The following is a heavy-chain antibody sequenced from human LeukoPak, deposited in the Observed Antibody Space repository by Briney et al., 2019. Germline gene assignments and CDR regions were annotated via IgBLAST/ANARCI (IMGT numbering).Heavy chain of an antibody. J-gene: IGHJ4*01. D-gene: IGHD4-23*01. V-gene: IGHV4-39*07. CDR1: GGSISSGGYY. CDR3: ARGERWEPFDY. Sequence: SQTLSLTCTVSGGSISSGGYYWSWIRQHPGKGLEWIGSIYHSGSTYYNPSLKSRVTISVDTSKNQFSLKLSSVTAADTAVYYCARGERWEPFDYWGQEPWSPSPQ. CDR2: IYHSGST.